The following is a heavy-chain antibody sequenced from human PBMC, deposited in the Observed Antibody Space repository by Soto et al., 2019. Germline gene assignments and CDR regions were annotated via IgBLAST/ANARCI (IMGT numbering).Heavy chain of an antibody. Sequence: GGSLRLSCAASGFTFSSYSVNWVRHAPGKGLEWVSSISGSGNYTHYADFLRGRFTISRDNAKTSLYLQMNSLRAEDTAVYYCAREGINNYNEYYFDSWGQGTVVTVSS. CDR1: GFTFSSYS. CDR2: ISGSGNYT. D-gene: IGHD4-4*01. CDR3: AREGINNYNEYYFDS. V-gene: IGHV3-21*01. J-gene: IGHJ4*02.